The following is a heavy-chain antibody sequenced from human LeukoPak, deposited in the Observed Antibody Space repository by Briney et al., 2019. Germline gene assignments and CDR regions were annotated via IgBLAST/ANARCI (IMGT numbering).Heavy chain of an antibody. Sequence: AGGSLRLSCAASGFTFSSYNMNWVRQAPGKGLEWVSSITSSSSFIYYADSVKGRFTISRDNAKNSLYLQMNSLRAEDTAVYYCARGPPFDYWGQGTLVTVSS. J-gene: IGHJ4*02. V-gene: IGHV3-21*04. CDR1: GFTFSSYN. CDR2: ITSSSSFI. CDR3: ARGPPFDY.